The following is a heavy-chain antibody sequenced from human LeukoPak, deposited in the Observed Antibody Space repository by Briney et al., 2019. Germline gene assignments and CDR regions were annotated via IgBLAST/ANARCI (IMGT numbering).Heavy chain of an antibody. CDR1: GGTFSSYA. J-gene: IGHJ4*02. Sequence: SVKVSCKASGGTFSSYAISWVRQAPGQGLEWMGRIIPIFGIANYAQKFQGRVTITADKSTSTACMELSSLRSEDTAVYYCARDGDYYDSSGYYDPRAYYFDYWGQGTLVTVSS. D-gene: IGHD3-22*01. CDR2: IIPIFGIA. CDR3: ARDGDYYDSSGYYDPRAYYFDY. V-gene: IGHV1-69*04.